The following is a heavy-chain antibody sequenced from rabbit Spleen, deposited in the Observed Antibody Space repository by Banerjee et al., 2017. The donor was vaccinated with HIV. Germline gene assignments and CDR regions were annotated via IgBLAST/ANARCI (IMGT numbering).Heavy chain of an antibody. D-gene: IGHD1-1*01. V-gene: IGHV1S45*01. CDR2: INGVTGKA. J-gene: IGHJ4*01. CDR3: ARDLDDIIEWNFGW. CDR1: GFDFSNKVV. Sequence: QEQVVESGGGLVKPEGSLTLTCKASGFDFSNKVVMCWVRQAPGKGLEWIACINGVTGKAVYASWAKGRFTFSKTSSTTVTLQMTSLAAADTATYFCARDLDDIIEWNFGWWGQGTLVTVS.